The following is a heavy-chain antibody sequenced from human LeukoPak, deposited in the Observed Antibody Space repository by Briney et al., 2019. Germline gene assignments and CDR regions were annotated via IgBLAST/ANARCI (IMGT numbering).Heavy chain of an antibody. CDR3: ARDRGYSHGSY. D-gene: IGHD5-18*01. CDR1: GFTIISNY. J-gene: IGHJ4*02. V-gene: IGHV3-53*01. CDR2: IYSGGST. Sequence: GGSLRLSCAASGFTIISNYMSWVRQAPGKGLEWVSVIYSGGSTYYADSVKGRFTISRDNSKNTLYLQMNSLRAEDTAVYYCARDRGYSHGSYWGQGTLVTVSS.